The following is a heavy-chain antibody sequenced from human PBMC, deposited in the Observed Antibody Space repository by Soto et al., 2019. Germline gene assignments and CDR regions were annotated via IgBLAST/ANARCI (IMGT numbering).Heavy chain of an antibody. CDR3: ARAAIAVAGTRIVGGCNWFDP. CDR2: INHSGST. Sequence: KPSETLSLTCAVYGGSFSGYYWSWIRQPPGKGLEWIGEINHSGSTNYNPSLKSRVTISVDTSKNQFSLKLSSVTAADTAVYYCARAAIAVAGTRIVGGCNWFDPWGRGTLVTVSS. D-gene: IGHD6-19*01. J-gene: IGHJ5*02. CDR1: GGSFSGYY. V-gene: IGHV4-34*01.